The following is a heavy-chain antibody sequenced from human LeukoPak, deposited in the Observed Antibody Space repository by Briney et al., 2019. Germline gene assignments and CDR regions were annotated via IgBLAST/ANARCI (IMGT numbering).Heavy chain of an antibody. V-gene: IGHV3-23*01. Sequence: PGGSLRLSCAASGFTFSSYAMSWVRQAPGKGLEWVSAISGSGGSTYYADSVKGRFTISRDNSKNTLDLQMNSLRAEDTAVYYCAKDVFRAYGDWTLYYFDYWGQGTLVTVSS. CDR2: ISGSGGST. CDR3: AKDVFRAYGDWTLYYFDY. CDR1: GFTFSSYA. J-gene: IGHJ4*02. D-gene: IGHD4-17*01.